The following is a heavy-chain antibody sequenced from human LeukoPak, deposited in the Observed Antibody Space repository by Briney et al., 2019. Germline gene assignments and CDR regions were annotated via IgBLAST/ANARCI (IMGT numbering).Heavy chain of an antibody. D-gene: IGHD3-9*01. CDR1: GFTFSSYS. Sequence: GGSLKLSCAASGFTFSSYSMNWVRQAPGKGLEWVSYISSSSSTIYYADSVKGRFTISRDNAKNSLYLQMNSLRAEDTAVYYCARRWDDILTGYWGLDYWGQGTLVTVSS. CDR3: ARRWDDILTGYWGLDY. CDR2: ISSSSSTI. J-gene: IGHJ4*02. V-gene: IGHV3-48*01.